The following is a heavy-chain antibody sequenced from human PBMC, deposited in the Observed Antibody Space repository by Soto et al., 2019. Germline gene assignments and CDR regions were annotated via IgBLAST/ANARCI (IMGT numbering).Heavy chain of an antibody. CDR1: GFTFSSYG. J-gene: IGHJ4*02. D-gene: IGHD2-15*01. CDR3: AKHPNWGPGFCSGGSCYSPMSDY. Sequence: QVQLVESGGGVVQPGRSLRLSCAASGFTFSSYGMHWVRQAPGKGLEWVAVISYDGSNKYYADSVKGRFTISRDNYKNTMYMQMNSLRAEDTAVYYCAKHPNWGPGFCSGGSCYSPMSDYWGQGTLVTVSS. V-gene: IGHV3-30*18. CDR2: ISYDGSNK.